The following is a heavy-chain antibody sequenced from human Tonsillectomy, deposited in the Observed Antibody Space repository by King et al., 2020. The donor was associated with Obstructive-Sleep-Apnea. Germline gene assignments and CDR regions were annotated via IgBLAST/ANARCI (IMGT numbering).Heavy chain of an antibody. CDR1: GFSLSTSGVG. CDR2: IYWDCVK. D-gene: IGHD3-9*01. V-gene: IGHV2-5*02. CDR3: AHRQRTYYDILTGYYRGGGDFQH. J-gene: IGHJ1*01. Sequence: ITLKESGPTLGKPTQTLTLTCTFSGFSLSTSGVGVGWIRQPPGKALEVLALIYWDCVKRYSPSLHGRLTIPKETSKNPVVLTMTNKDPVDTATYYCAHRQRTYYDILTGYYRGGGDFQHWGQGTLVTVSS.